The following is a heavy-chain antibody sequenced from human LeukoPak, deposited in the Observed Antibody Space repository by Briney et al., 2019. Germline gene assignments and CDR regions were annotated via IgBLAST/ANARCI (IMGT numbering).Heavy chain of an antibody. CDR2: INPNSGGT. J-gene: IGHJ4*02. V-gene: IGHV1-2*02. CDR1: GYTFTSYY. D-gene: IGHD4-17*01. Sequence: GASVKVSCKASGYTFTSYYMHWVRQAPGQGLEWMGWINPNSGGTNYAQKFQGRVTMTRDTSISTAYMELSRLRSDDTAVYYCARKIYGDYATDYWGQGTLVTVSS. CDR3: ARKIYGDYATDY.